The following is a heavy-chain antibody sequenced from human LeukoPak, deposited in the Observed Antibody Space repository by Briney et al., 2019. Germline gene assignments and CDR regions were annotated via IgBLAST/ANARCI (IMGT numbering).Heavy chain of an antibody. J-gene: IGHJ6*03. CDR3: AGDGGSTGWNYGYYYYMDV. Sequence: PGRSLRLSCAASGFTFSSYAMHWVRQAPGKGLEWVAVISYDGSNKYYADSVKGRFTISRDNSKNTLYLQMNSLRAEDTAVYYCAGDGGSTGWNYGYYYYMDVWGKGTTVTVSS. CDR1: GFTFSSYA. V-gene: IGHV3-30*01. D-gene: IGHD1-7*01. CDR2: ISYDGSNK.